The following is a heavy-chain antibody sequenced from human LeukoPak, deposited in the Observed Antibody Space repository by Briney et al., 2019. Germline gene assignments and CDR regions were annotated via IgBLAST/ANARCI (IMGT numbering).Heavy chain of an antibody. Sequence: GGSLRLSCAASGFTSSSYGMHWVRQAPGKGLEWVAFIRYDGSNKYYADSVKGRFTISRDNSKNTLYLQMNSLRAEDTAVYYCAKDTSLYYYDSSGYLVDYWGQGTLVTVSS. CDR3: AKDTSLYYYDSSGYLVDY. J-gene: IGHJ4*02. D-gene: IGHD3-22*01. CDR2: IRYDGSNK. CDR1: GFTSSSYG. V-gene: IGHV3-30*02.